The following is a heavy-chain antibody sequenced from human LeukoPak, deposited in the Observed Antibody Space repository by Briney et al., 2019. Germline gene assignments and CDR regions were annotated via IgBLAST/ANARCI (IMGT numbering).Heavy chain of an antibody. Sequence: GGSLRPSCAASGFTVSSNYMSWVRQAPGKGLEWVSVIYSGGSTYYADSVKGRFTISRDNSKNTLYLQMNSLRAEDTAVYYCARAHYDILTGYPTAFDYWGQGTLVTVSS. J-gene: IGHJ4*02. CDR1: GFTVSSNY. CDR2: IYSGGST. CDR3: ARAHYDILTGYPTAFDY. V-gene: IGHV3-53*01. D-gene: IGHD3-9*01.